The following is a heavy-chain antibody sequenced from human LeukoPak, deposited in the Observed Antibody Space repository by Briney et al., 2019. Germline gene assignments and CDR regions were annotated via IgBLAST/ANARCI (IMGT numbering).Heavy chain of an antibody. Sequence: ASVKVSCKASCYSFTTYSISWVRQAPGQGLEWMGWISAYNGDTNYAQKLQGRVTMTTDTSTSTAYMELRSLRSDDTAVYYCARGGGYDILTGYYRPADLWGQGTLVTVSS. CDR2: ISAYNGDT. CDR3: ARGGGYDILTGYYRPADL. D-gene: IGHD3-9*01. J-gene: IGHJ5*02. CDR1: CYSFTTYS. V-gene: IGHV1-18*01.